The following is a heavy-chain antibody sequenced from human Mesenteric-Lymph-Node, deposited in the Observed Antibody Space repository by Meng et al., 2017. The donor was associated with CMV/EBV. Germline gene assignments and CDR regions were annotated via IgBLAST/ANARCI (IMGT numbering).Heavy chain of an antibody. CDR2: IYTGGST. J-gene: IGHJ4*02. Sequence: GGSLRLSCAASGFTVSSNYMSWVRQAPGKGLEWVSVIYTGGSTYYADSVKGRFTISRDNAKNSLYLQMNSLRAEDTAVYYCARQSAVAGTYWGQGTLVTVSS. CDR3: ARQSAVAGTY. V-gene: IGHV3-66*04. D-gene: IGHD6-19*01. CDR1: GFTVSSNY.